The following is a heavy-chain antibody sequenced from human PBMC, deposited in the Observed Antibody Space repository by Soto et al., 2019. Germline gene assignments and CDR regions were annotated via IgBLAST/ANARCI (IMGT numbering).Heavy chain of an antibody. CDR3: ARGSRYSSGWYGF. CDR2: ISYDGSNK. J-gene: IGHJ4*02. D-gene: IGHD6-19*01. CDR1: GFTFSSYA. V-gene: IGHV3-30-3*01. Sequence: GGSLRLSCAASGFTFSSYAMHWVRQAPGKGLEWVAVISYDGSNKYYADSVKGRFTISRDNSKNTLYLQMNSLRAEDTVVYYCARGSRYSSGWYGFWGQGTLVTVSS.